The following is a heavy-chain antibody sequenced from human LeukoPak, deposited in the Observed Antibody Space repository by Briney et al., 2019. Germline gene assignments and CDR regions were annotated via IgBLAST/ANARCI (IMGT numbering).Heavy chain of an antibody. CDR2: VRGSGSDT. CDR1: GFTFSTYA. V-gene: IGHV3-23*01. D-gene: IGHD5-12*01. J-gene: IGHJ4*02. CDR3: AKTSRRNSAYDSPFDY. Sequence: GGSLRLSCAASGFTFSTYAMSWVRQAPGKGLEWVSAVRGSGSDTYYADSVKGRFTISRDNAKNTLFLQMNSLRAEDTAIYYCAKTSRRNSAYDSPFDYWGQGTLVTVSS.